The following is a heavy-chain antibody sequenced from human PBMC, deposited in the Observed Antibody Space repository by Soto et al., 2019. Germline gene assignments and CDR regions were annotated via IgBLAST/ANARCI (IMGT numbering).Heavy chain of an antibody. V-gene: IGHV3-49*03. CDR2: IRSKAYGGTT. CDR1: GFTFGDYA. CDR3: TRDHRLDSSDWSFDY. Sequence: PGGSLRLSCTASGFTFGDYAMSWFRQAPGKGLEWVGFIRSKAYGGTTEYAASVKGRFTISRDDSKSIAYLQMNGLKTEDTAVYYCTRDHRLDSSDWSFDYWGQGTLVTVSS. D-gene: IGHD6-19*01. J-gene: IGHJ4*02.